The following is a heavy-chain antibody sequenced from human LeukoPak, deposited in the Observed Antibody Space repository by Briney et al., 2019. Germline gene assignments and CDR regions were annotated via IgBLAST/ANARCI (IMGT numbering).Heavy chain of an antibody. CDR1: GYTFTSYD. CDR3: ARGQASTDWNYDNWFDP. Sequence: ASVKGSCKASGYTFTSYDINWVRQATGQGLEWMGWMNPNSGNTGYAQKFQGRVTMTRNTSISTAYMELSSLRSEDTAVYYCARGQASTDWNYDNWFDPWGQGTLVTVSS. D-gene: IGHD1-7*01. V-gene: IGHV1-8*01. CDR2: MNPNSGNT. J-gene: IGHJ5*02.